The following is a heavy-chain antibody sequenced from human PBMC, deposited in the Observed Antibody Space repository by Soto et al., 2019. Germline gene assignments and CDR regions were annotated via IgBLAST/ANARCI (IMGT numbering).Heavy chain of an antibody. V-gene: IGHV1-69*13. CDR2: IILPFGTP. CDR3: VRGPDYEGYFDY. Sequence: SVKVSCKAAGTTFSIYAIGLVRQAPGQGLEWMGGIILPFGTPNYAQKFQGRVTITADESMTTVYMELRGLRFEDTAVCYCVRGPDYEGYFDYWGQGSLVTVSS. CDR1: GTTFSIYA. J-gene: IGHJ4*02. D-gene: IGHD3-22*01.